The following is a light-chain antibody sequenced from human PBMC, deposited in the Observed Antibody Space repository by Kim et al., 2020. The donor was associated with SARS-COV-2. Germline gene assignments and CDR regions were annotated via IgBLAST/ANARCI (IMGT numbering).Light chain of an antibody. CDR3: QASDSSTVV. J-gene: IGLJ2*01. CDR1: NLGDKY. V-gene: IGLV3-1*01. Sequence: SYELTQPPSVSVSPGQTASITCSGDNLGDKYACWYQQKPGQSPVLVIYQDSKRPSGIPERFSGSNSGNTATLTISGTQAMDEADYYCQASDSSTVV. CDR2: QDS.